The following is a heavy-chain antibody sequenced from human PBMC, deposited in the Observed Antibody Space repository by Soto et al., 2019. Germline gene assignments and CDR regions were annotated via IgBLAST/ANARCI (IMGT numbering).Heavy chain of an antibody. J-gene: IGHJ3*02. Sequence: PGGSLRLSCAASGFTVSSNYMSWVRQAPGKGLEWVSVIYSGGSTYYADSVKGRFTISRDNSKNTLYLQMNSLRAEDTAVYYCARDLYYYDSSGYSDAFDIWGQGTMVTVSS. CDR2: IYSGGST. CDR1: GFTVSSNY. D-gene: IGHD3-22*01. V-gene: IGHV3-53*01. CDR3: ARDLYYYDSSGYSDAFDI.